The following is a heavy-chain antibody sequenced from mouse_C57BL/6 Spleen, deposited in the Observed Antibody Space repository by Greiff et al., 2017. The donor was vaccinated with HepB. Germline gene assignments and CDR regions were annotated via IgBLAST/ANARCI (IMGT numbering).Heavy chain of an antibody. CDR2: IDPENGDT. V-gene: IGHV14-4*01. D-gene: IGHD1-1*01. CDR1: GFNIKDDY. CDR3: TTSITTVAGAY. J-gene: IGHJ3*01. Sequence: EVKLVESGAELVRPGASVKLSCTASGFNIKDDYMHWVKQRPEQGLEWIGWIDPENGDTEYASKFQGKATITADTSSNTAYLQLSSLTSEDTAVYYCTTSITTVAGAYWGQGTLVTVSA.